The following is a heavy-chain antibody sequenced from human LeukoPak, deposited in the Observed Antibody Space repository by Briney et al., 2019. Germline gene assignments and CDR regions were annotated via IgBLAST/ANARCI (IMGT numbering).Heavy chain of an antibody. CDR3: ARASVVVPAAIVSY. J-gene: IGHJ4*02. D-gene: IGHD2-2*01. CDR1: GYTFTGYF. CDR2: INPNSGGT. V-gene: IGHV1-2*02. Sequence: GASVKVSCKASGYTFTGYFIHWVRQAPGQGLEWMGWINPNSGGTNYAQKFQGRVTMTRDTSISTAYMELSRLRSDDTAVYYCARASVVVPAAIVSYWGQGTLVTVSS.